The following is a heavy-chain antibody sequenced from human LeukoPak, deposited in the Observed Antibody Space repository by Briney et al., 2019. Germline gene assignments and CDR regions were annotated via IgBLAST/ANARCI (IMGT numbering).Heavy chain of an antibody. CDR2: IKSKTDGGTT. V-gene: IGHV3-15*01. CDR3: TTARLYYYYGMDV. D-gene: IGHD5-12*01. CDR1: GFTFSNAW. J-gene: IGHJ6*04. Sequence: GGSLRLSCAASGFTFSNAWMSWVRQAPGKGLEWVGRIKSKTDGGTTDYAAPVKGRFTISRDNSKNTLYLQMNSLKTEDTAVYYCTTARLYYYYGMDVWGKGTTVTVSS.